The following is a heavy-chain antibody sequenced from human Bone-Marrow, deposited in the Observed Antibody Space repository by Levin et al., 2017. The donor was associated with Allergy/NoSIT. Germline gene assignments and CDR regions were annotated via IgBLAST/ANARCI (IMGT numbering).Heavy chain of an antibody. CDR2: IYYIGSS. CDR3: AGGLAPGDDSDASFNY. V-gene: IGHV4-59*01. CDR1: GGSISTYH. D-gene: IGHD4-23*01. J-gene: IGHJ4*02. Sequence: SQTLSLTCPVSGGSISTYHWSWIRQSPGKDLEWIGSIYYIGSSDYNPSLKSRVTISVDTSKNQFSLKVSSVTAADTAMYYCAGGLAPGDDSDASFNYWGQGTLVTVSS.